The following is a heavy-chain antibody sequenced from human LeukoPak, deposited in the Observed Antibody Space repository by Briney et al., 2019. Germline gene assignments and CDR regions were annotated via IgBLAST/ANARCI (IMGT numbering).Heavy chain of an antibody. Sequence: GGSLRLSCEASGFTFSGSWMHWVRQLPGKGLVWVSRISGDGTTTTYADSVKGRFTISRDNAKNSLYLQMNSLRAEDTAVYYCARGGRFLWFGGDFWGPGTLVTVSS. V-gene: IGHV3-74*01. CDR3: ARGGRFLWFGGDF. J-gene: IGHJ4*02. D-gene: IGHD3-10*01. CDR1: GFTFSGSW. CDR2: ISGDGTTT.